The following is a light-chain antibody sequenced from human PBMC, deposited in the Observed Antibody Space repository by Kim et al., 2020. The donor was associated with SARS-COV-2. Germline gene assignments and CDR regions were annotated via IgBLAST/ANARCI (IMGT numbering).Light chain of an antibody. Sequence: IISCSGSSSNIGKNYVYWYQQFPGTAPKLLIYRDDHRPAGVHERFSASKSGTSASLAISRLRSEDEADYFCASWDNSLAGQVVFGGGTKVTVL. J-gene: IGLJ2*01. CDR2: RDD. CDR1: SSNIGKNY. V-gene: IGLV1-47*01. CDR3: ASWDNSLAGQVV.